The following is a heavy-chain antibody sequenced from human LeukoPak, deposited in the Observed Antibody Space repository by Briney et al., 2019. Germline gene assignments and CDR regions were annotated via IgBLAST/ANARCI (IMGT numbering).Heavy chain of an antibody. V-gene: IGHV1-8*01. CDR2: MNPNSGNT. CDR1: GYTFTSYD. CDR3: ARVDTAMAYYYYGMDV. J-gene: IGHJ6*02. D-gene: IGHD5-18*01. Sequence: GASVKVSCKASGYTFTSYDINWVRQATGQGLEWMGWMNPNSGNTGYAQKFQGRVTMTTNTSISTDYMELSKLTSEDTAVYYCARVDTAMAYYYYGMDVWGQGTTVTVSS.